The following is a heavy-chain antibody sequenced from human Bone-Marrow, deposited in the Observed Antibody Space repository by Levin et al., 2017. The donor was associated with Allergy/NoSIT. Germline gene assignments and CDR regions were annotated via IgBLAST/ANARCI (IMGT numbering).Heavy chain of an antibody. CDR3: ARDSGSGLDY. V-gene: IGHV3-13*01. Sequence: GGSLKISCAASGFTFSTYGMDWVRQVTGKGLEWVSHIGSAGDTYYPDSVKGRFTISRENAKNSLYLQMNSLRAGDTAVYYCARDSGSGLDYWGQGTLVTVSS. CDR2: IGSAGDT. CDR1: GFTFSTYG. D-gene: IGHD6-19*01. J-gene: IGHJ4*02.